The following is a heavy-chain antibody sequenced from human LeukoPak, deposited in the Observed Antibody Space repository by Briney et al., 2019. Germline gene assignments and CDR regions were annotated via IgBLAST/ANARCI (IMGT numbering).Heavy chain of an antibody. Sequence: GGSLRLSCAASGFTFSSYSMNWVRQAPGKGLEWVSYISSSSSTIYYADSVKGRFTTSRDNAKNSLYLQMNSLRAEDTAVYYCARVPGRYYYYGMDVWGQGTTVTVSS. CDR3: ARVPGRYYYYGMDV. CDR1: GFTFSSYS. V-gene: IGHV3-48*01. J-gene: IGHJ6*02. CDR2: ISSSSSTI. D-gene: IGHD3-10*01.